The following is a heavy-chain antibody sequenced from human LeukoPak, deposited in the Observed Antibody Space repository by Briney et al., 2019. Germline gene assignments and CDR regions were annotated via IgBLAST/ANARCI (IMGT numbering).Heavy chain of an antibody. Sequence: PSETLSLTCTVSGGSISSSSYYWGWIRQPPGKGLEWIGSIYYSGSTYYNPSLKSRVTISVDTSKNQFSLKLSSVTAADTAVYYCARDRGITMIVVAIGFGDAFDIWGQGTMVTVSS. CDR1: GGSISSSSYY. D-gene: IGHD3-22*01. CDR2: IYYSGST. J-gene: IGHJ3*02. CDR3: ARDRGITMIVVAIGFGDAFDI. V-gene: IGHV4-39*07.